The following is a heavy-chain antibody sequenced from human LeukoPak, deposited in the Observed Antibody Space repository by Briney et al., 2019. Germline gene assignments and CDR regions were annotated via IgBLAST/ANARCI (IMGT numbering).Heavy chain of an antibody. Sequence: KSGGSLRLSCAASGFTFSSYSMNWVRQAPGKGLEWVSSISSSSSYIYYADSVKGRFTISRDNAKNSLYLQMNSLRAEDTAVYYCARGGPHLALYDSSDYWGQGTLVTVSS. V-gene: IGHV3-21*01. D-gene: IGHD3-22*01. CDR2: ISSSSSYI. CDR3: ARGGPHLALYDSSDY. CDR1: GFTFSSYS. J-gene: IGHJ4*02.